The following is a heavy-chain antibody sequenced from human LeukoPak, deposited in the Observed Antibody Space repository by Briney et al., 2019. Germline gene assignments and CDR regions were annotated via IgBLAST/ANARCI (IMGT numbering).Heavy chain of an antibody. CDR2: IKSKTDGGTT. CDR1: GFTFSNAW. CDR3: ASQKMYYYDSSGYRPDY. Sequence: GGSLRLSCAASGFTFSNAWMSWVRQAPGKGLEWVGRIKSKTDGGTTDYAAPVKGRFTISRDDSKNTLYLQMNSLRAEDTAVYYCASQKMYYYDSSGYRPDYWGQGTLVTVSS. D-gene: IGHD3-22*01. J-gene: IGHJ4*02. V-gene: IGHV3-15*01.